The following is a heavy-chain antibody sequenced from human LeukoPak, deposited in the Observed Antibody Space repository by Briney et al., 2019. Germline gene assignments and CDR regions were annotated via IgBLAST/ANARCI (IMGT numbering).Heavy chain of an antibody. CDR3: AKGRDRGSSEFDY. D-gene: IGHD6-6*01. Sequence: GGSLRLSCAASGFTFSSHGMSWVRQAPGKGLEWVSAISGSGGSTDYADSVKGRFTISRDNSKNTLYVQMNSLRAEDTAVYYCAKGRDRGSSEFDYWGQGTLVTVSS. CDR1: GFTFSSHG. J-gene: IGHJ4*02. V-gene: IGHV3-23*01. CDR2: ISGSGGST.